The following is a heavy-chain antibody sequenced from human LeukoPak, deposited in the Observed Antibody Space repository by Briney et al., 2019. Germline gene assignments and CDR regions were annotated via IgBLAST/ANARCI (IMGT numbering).Heavy chain of an antibody. CDR3: ERYLEKYNWNDAVGY. Sequence: GASLQISCQGSGYIFTSYWIGWVRQMPGKGLEWMGIIYPGDSDTRYSPSFQGQVTISADKSISTAYLQWSSLKASDTAMYYCERYLEKYNWNDAVGYWGQGTLVTVSS. CDR1: GYIFTSYW. CDR2: IYPGDSDT. J-gene: IGHJ4*02. D-gene: IGHD1-1*01. V-gene: IGHV5-51*01.